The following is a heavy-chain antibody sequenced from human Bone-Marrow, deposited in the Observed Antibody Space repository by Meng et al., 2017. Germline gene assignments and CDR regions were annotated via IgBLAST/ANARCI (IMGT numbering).Heavy chain of an antibody. D-gene: IGHD3-10*01. J-gene: IGHJ4*02. V-gene: IGHV3-66*02. CDR2: IYSGGST. CDR1: GFTFDDYT. CDR3: ARDIGGSGSFSDY. Sequence: GESLKISCAASGFTFDDYTMHWVRQAPGKGLEWVSVIYSGGSTYYADSVKGRFTISRDNSKNTLYLQMNSLRAEDTAVYYCARDIGGSGSFSDYWGQGTLVTVSS.